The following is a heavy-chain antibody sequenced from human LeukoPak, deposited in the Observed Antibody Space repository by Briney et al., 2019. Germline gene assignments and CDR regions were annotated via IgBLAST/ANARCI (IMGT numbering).Heavy chain of an antibody. CDR3: ARDPLHVSIDPAEYFQH. V-gene: IGHV3-21*01. CDR1: GCTFSSYR. J-gene: IGHJ1*01. CDR2: ISSSSSYI. Sequence: PGGALPLSCAASGCTFSSYRMHWLGQPPARGLEWVASISSSSSYIYYADSVKGRFTISRDNAKNSLYLQMNSLRAEDTAVYYCARDPLHVSIDPAEYFQHWGQGTLVTVSS. D-gene: IGHD2-21*02.